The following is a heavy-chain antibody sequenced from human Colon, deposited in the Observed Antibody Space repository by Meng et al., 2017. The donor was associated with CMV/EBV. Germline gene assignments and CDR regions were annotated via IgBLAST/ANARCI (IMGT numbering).Heavy chain of an antibody. CDR1: GYTFTNYP. CDR2: INTNTGNP. V-gene: IGHV7-4-1*02. J-gene: IGHJ4*02. D-gene: IGHD2-8*01. Sequence: CKASGYTFTNYPMKCVRQAPGQGLAWMGWINTNTGNPTYAQGFTGRFVFSLDTSLSTAYLQISSLKAEDAAVYYCARDLNDPARGNYWGQGTLVTVSS. CDR3: ARDLNDPARGNY.